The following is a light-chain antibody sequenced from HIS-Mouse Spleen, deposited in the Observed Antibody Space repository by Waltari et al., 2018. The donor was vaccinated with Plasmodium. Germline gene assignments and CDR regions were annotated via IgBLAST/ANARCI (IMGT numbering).Light chain of an antibody. Sequence: EIVLTQSPATLSLSPGERALLACRASQSVSSYIAWYQQKPGQTPRRLIYEASKGATGNTARFSGSGSWTDFTHIISSLETEDFAVYACQQRSNWPRVLTFGGGTKVEIK. J-gene: IGKJ4*01. CDR1: QSVSSY. V-gene: IGKV3-11*01. CDR3: QQRSNWPRVLT. CDR2: EAS.